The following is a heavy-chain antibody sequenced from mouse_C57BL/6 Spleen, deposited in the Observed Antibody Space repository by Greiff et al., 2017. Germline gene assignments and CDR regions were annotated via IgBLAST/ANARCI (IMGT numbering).Heavy chain of an antibody. CDR1: GYTFTSYW. Sequence: QVHVKQPGAELVKPGASVKLSCKASGYTFTSYWMHWVKQRPGQGLEWIGMIHPNSGSTNYNEKLKSKATLTVDKASSTAYMQLSSLTSEDSAVYYCARGLRLDYWGQGTTLTVSS. J-gene: IGHJ2*01. CDR3: ARGLRLDY. V-gene: IGHV1-64*01. CDR2: IHPNSGST. D-gene: IGHD1-2*01.